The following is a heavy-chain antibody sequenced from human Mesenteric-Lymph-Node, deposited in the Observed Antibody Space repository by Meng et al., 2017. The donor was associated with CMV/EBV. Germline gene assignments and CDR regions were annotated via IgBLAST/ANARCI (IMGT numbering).Heavy chain of an antibody. D-gene: IGHD4-23*01. CDR3: ARHQRWLKSEGGFNY. CDR2: INHSGST. J-gene: IGHJ4*02. Sequence: VELQEWGAGLLEPSVTLSLPCGAYGGSFSGYYWSWIRQPPGKGLEWIGEINHSGSTNYNPSLKSRVTISVDTSKNQFSLKLSSVTAADTAVYYCARHQRWLKSEGGFNYWGQGTLVTVSS. V-gene: IGHV4-34*01. CDR1: GGSFSGYY.